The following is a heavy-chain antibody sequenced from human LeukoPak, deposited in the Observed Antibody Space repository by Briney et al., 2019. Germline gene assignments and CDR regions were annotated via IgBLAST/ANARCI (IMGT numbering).Heavy chain of an antibody. J-gene: IGHJ6*03. CDR3: ARGSYYYDSSGYYMDV. Sequence: PGGSLRLSCATSGFTFSDYYMSWIRQAPGKGLEWVSYISSSGSTIYYADSVKGRFTISRDNAKNSLYLQMNSLRAEDTAVYYCARGSYYYDSSGYYMDVWGKGTTVTVSS. CDR2: ISSSGSTI. V-gene: IGHV3-11*04. CDR1: GFTFSDYY. D-gene: IGHD3-22*01.